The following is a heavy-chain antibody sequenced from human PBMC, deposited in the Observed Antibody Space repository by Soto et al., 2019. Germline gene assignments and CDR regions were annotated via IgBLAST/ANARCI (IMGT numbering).Heavy chain of an antibody. V-gene: IGHV3-30-3*01. CDR3: ARAVYSSGSAGVMNY. CDR1: GFTFSSYA. J-gene: IGHJ4*02. D-gene: IGHD6-19*01. Sequence: PGGSLRLSCAASGFTFSSYAMHWVRQAPGKGLEWVAVISYDGSNKYYADSVKGRFTISRDNSKNTLYLQMNSLRAEDTAVYYCARAVYSSGSAGVMNYWGQGTLVTVSS. CDR2: ISYDGSNK.